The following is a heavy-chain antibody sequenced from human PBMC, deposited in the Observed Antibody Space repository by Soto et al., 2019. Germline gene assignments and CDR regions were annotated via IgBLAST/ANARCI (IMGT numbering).Heavy chain of an antibody. J-gene: IGHJ6*02. Sequence: QVQLVQSGAEVKKPGASVKVSCKASGYTFTSYGISWVRQAPGQGLELMGWISAYNGNTNYAQKLQGRVTMTTDTSTSTAYMELRSLRSDDTAVYYCARDSYSSSWYGGYYYYYYGMDVWGQGTTVTVSS. CDR3: ARDSYSSSWYGGYYYYYYGMDV. CDR2: ISAYNGNT. D-gene: IGHD6-13*01. CDR1: GYTFTSYG. V-gene: IGHV1-18*04.